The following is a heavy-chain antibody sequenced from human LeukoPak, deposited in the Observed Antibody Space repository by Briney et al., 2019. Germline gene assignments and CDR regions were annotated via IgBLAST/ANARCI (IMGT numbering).Heavy chain of an antibody. D-gene: IGHD3-22*01. Sequence: PSETLSLTCAVYGGSFSGYYWSWIRKPPGKGLEWIGEINHSGSTNYNPSLKSRVTISVDTSRNQFSLRLSSVTAADTAVYYCARGGYYDSSGYTDAFDIWGQGTMVTVSS. CDR3: ARGGYYDSSGYTDAFDI. J-gene: IGHJ3*02. CDR2: INHSGST. CDR1: GGSFSGYY. V-gene: IGHV4-34*01.